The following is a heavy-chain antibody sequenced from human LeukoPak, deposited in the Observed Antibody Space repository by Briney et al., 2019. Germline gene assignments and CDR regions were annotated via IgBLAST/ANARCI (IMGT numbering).Heavy chain of an antibody. CDR3: ARDFKRGNWFDP. D-gene: IGHD1-26*01. V-gene: IGHV4-31*03. Sequence: PSETLSLTCTVSGGSISSGGYYWSWIRQHPGKGLEWIGYIYYSGSTYYNPSLKSRVTISVDTSKNQFSLKLSSVTAADTAVYYCARDFKRGNWFDPWGQGTLVTVSS. CDR2: IYYSGST. CDR1: GGSISSGGYY. J-gene: IGHJ5*02.